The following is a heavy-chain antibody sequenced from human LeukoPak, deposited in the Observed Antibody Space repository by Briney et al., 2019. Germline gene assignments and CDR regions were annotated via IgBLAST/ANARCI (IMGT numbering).Heavy chain of an antibody. V-gene: IGHV4-31*02. CDR1: RGSITVVGYC. Sequence: SETLSPTPALSRGSITVVGYCASWIRQHPGKGLEWIGYIYYSGSTYYNPSLKSRVTISVDTSMNQFYLKFSPVTAEDTAVYNCVRDYSSGSYSEYDDFWGQGTVVTVSS. CDR2: IYYSGST. CDR3: VRDYSSGSYSEYDDF. D-gene: IGHD6-19*01. J-gene: IGHJ4*02.